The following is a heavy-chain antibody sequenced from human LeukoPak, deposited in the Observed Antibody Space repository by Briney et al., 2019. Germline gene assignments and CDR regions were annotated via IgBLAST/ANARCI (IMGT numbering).Heavy chain of an antibody. J-gene: IGHJ2*01. CDR2: IYYIGNT. D-gene: IGHD4/OR15-4a*01. CDR1: GGFISSHY. Sequence: SETLSLTCSVSGGFISSHYWNWIRQPPGKGLEWIGYIYYIGNTDYNPSLKSRVTISVDTSKNQFSLKLSSETAADTAVYYCARRPAGAGLRDWYFDLWGRGTLATVSS. CDR3: ARRPAGAGLRDWYFDL. V-gene: IGHV4-59*11.